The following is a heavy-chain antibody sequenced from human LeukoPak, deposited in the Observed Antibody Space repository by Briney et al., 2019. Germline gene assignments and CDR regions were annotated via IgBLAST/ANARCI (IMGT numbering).Heavy chain of an antibody. CDR2: IYYSGST. CDR3: ARGPGSGSSISYYGMDV. J-gene: IGHJ6*02. Sequence: SETLSLTCTVSGGSISSYYWSWIRQPPGKGLEWIGYIYYSGSTNYNPSLKSRVTISVDTSKNQFSLKLISVTAADTAVYYCARGPGSGSSISYYGMDVWGQGTTVTVSS. CDR1: GGSISSYY. V-gene: IGHV4-59*12. D-gene: IGHD3-10*01.